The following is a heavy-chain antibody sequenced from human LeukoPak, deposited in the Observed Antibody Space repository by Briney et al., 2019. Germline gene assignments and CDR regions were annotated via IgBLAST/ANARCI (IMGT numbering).Heavy chain of an antibody. D-gene: IGHD5-12*01. CDR2: ISPYNDDT. CDR3: ARSGSGYNPIDF. CDR1: GYTFSSSG. J-gene: IGHJ4*02. V-gene: IGHV1-18*01. Sequence: GASVKVSCKASGYTFSSSGISWVRQAPGQGLEWMGWISPYNDDTRYEQTLQGRVTMTTDTSTSTVYMELRSLRSDDTAAYYCARSGSGYNPIDFWGQGTRVTVSS.